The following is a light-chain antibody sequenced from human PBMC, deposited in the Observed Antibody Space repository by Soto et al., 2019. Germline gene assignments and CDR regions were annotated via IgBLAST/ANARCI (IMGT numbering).Light chain of an antibody. CDR2: WAS. CDR3: QQYYSTPIT. V-gene: IGKV4-1*01. CDR1: QSVFYSPNNKNY. Sequence: DIVMTQSPDSLAVSLGERATINCKSSQSVFYSPNNKNYLAWYQQTPGQPPKLLIYWASTRESGVPDRFSGSGSGTDFTLTISSLQAEDVAVYYCQQYYSTPITFGQGTRLEMK. J-gene: IGKJ5*01.